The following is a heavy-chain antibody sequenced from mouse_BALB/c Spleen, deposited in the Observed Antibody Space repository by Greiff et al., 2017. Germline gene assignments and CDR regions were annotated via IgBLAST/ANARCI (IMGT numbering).Heavy chain of an antibody. Sequence: VQLQQPGAELVRPGASVKLSCKASGYTFTSYWINWVKQRPGQGLEWIGNIYPSDSYTNYNQKFKDKATLTVDKSSSTAYMQLSSPTSEDSAVYYCTRRYRYDDAMDYWGQGTSVTVSS. CDR2: IYPSDSYT. V-gene: IGHV1-69*02. CDR1: GYTFTSYW. D-gene: IGHD2-14*01. J-gene: IGHJ4*01. CDR3: TRRYRYDDAMDY.